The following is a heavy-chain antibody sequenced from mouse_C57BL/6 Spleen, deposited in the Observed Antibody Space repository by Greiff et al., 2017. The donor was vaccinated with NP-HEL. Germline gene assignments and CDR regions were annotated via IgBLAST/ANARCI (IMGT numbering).Heavy chain of an antibody. CDR3: ARHYGVYFDY. V-gene: IGHV5-17*01. D-gene: IGHD1-1*01. CDR1: GFTFSDYG. J-gene: IGHJ2*01. Sequence: EVQLMESGGGLVKPGGSLKLSCAASGFTFSDYGMHWVRQAPEKGLEWVAYISSGSSTIYYADTVKGRFTISRDNAKNTLFLQMTSLRSEDTAMYYCARHYGVYFDYWGQGTTLTVSS. CDR2: ISSGSSTI.